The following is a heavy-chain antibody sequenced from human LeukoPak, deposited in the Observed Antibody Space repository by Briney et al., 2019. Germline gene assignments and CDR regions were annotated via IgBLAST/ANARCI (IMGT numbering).Heavy chain of an antibody. V-gene: IGHV1-69*05. CDR3: ARSPAEYSSSYFDY. CDR1: GGTFSSYA. D-gene: IGHD6-6*01. Sequence: SVKVSCKASGGTFSSYAISWVRQAPGQGLEWMGGIIPIFGTANYAQKFQGRVTITTDESTSTAYMELCSLRSEDTAVYYCARSPAEYSSSYFDYWGQGTLVTVSS. J-gene: IGHJ4*02. CDR2: IIPIFGTA.